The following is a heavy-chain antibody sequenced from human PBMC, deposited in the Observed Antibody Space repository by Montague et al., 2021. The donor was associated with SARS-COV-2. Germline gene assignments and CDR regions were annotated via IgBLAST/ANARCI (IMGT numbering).Heavy chain of an antibody. D-gene: IGHD6-6*01. Sequence: PALVKPTQTLTLTCTFSGFSLSTSGVGVGWIRQPPGKALEWLALIYWDDDKRYSPSLKSRLTITKDTSKNQVVLTMTNMDPVDTAAYYRAHKYSSFTGPYFAYWGPATLLTVSS. J-gene: IGHJ4*02. CDR1: GFSLSTSGVG. CDR3: AHKYSSFTGPYFAY. CDR2: IYWDDDK. V-gene: IGHV2-5*02.